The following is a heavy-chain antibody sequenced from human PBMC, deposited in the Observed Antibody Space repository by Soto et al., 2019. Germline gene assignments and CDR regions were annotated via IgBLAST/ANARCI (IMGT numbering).Heavy chain of an antibody. Sequence: QVQLVQSGAEVKRPGSSVRVSCKTSGDTFSTYTFTWVRQAPGQGLEWLGRIIPAHDITNYAQNFQGRVTITAHKSTNTAYMELSSLRSEDTAIYYCARDYKRCVIDACYSPSDYWGQGTLVTVSS. CDR1: GDTFSTYT. J-gene: IGHJ4*02. D-gene: IGHD2-15*01. CDR3: ARDYKRCVIDACYSPSDY. V-gene: IGHV1-69*08. CDR2: IIPAHDIT.